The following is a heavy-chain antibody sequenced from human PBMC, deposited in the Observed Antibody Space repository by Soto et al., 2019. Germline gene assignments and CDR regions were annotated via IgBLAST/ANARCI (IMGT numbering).Heavy chain of an antibody. V-gene: IGHV3-30*18. CDR1: GFTFSSYG. CDR2: ISYDGSNK. CDR3: EKDPGGGGPIY. J-gene: IGHJ4*02. Sequence: GGSLRLSCAASGFTFSSYGMHWVRQAPGKGLEWVAVISYDGSNKYYADSVKGRFTISRDNSKNTLYLQMNSMRAEDTAVYYCEKDPGGGGPIYWGQGTMVTVYS. D-gene: IGHD2-15*01.